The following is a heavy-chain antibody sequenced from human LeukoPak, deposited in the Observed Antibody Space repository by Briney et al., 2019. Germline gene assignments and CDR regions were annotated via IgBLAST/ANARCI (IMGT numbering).Heavy chain of an antibody. CDR1: GGSISSGSYY. J-gene: IGHJ4*02. CDR2: IYTSGST. Sequence: PSETLSLTCTVSGGSISSGSYYWSWIRQPAGKGLEWIGRIYTSGSTNYNPSLKSRVTISVDTSKNQFSLKLRSVTAADTAVYYWGRGGNMYYYDRGGDYFDYWGQGTLVTVSS. V-gene: IGHV4-61*02. D-gene: IGHD3-22*01. CDR3: GRGGNMYYYDRGGDYFDY.